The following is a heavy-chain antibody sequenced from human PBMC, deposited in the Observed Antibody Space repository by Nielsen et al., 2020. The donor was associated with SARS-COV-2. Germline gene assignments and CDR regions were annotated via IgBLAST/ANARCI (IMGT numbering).Heavy chain of an antibody. CDR1: GASVSSGDYY. CDR2: IYYSGYS. V-gene: IGHV4-30-4*01. CDR3: AARGYYSSGSALGY. Sequence: SETLSLTCTVSGASVSSGDYYWSWVRQPPGKGLEWIGFIYYSGYSRYNPSLKSRPTILLDTSTNQFSLRLRSVTAGDTASYYCAARGYYSSGSALGYWGQGTLVTVSS. D-gene: IGHD3-10*01. J-gene: IGHJ4*02.